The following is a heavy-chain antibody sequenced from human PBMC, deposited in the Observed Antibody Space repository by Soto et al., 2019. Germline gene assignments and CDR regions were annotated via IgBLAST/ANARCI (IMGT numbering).Heavy chain of an antibody. Sequence: QVQLVQSGPEVKKPGSSMKVSCKASGGTLSSHAISWVRQAPGQGLEWMGGIIPLFGTANYAQKFQGRVTITADESTSTAYTELRSLRSEDTAVYYCARTLAVVAPNAYYYGMDVWGQGTTVTVSS. J-gene: IGHJ6*02. CDR2: IIPLFGTA. CDR3: ARTLAVVAPNAYYYGMDV. D-gene: IGHD6-19*01. V-gene: IGHV1-69*12. CDR1: GGTLSSHA.